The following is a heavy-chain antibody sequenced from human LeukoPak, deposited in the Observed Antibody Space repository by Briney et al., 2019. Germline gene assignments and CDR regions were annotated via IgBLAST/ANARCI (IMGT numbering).Heavy chain of an antibody. CDR1: GGSISYFY. Sequence: SETLSLTCTVSGGSISYFYWSWIRQPAGKGLEWIGEINHSGSTNYNPSLKSRVTISVDTSKNQFSLKLSSVTAADTAVYYCARSKDILTGYCFDYWGQGTLVTVSS. D-gene: IGHD3-9*01. CDR2: INHSGST. J-gene: IGHJ4*02. CDR3: ARSKDILTGYCFDY. V-gene: IGHV4-59*01.